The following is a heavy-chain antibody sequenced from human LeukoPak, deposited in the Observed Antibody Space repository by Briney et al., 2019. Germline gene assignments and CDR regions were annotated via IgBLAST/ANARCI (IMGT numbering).Heavy chain of an antibody. CDR2: IKQDGGEK. D-gene: IGHD3-22*01. J-gene: IGHJ3*02. V-gene: IGHV3-7*01. Sequence: GGSLRLSRAASGFTFSSYWMTWVRQAPGKGLEWVANIKQDGGEKYYVDSVKGRFTISRDNAKNSLYVQMNSLRAEDTAVYYCARDHYESSGYFHDAFDIWGQGTMVTVSS. CDR3: ARDHYESSGYFHDAFDI. CDR1: GFTFSSYW.